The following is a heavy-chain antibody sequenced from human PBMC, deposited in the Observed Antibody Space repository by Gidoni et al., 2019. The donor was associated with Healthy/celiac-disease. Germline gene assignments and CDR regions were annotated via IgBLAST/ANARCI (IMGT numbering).Heavy chain of an antibody. J-gene: IGHJ4*02. V-gene: IGHV4-34*01. CDR2: INNSGST. D-gene: IGHD1-26*01. CDR1: GGSFSGYY. Sequence: QVQLQQWGAGLLKPSETLSLTCAVYGGSFSGYYWSWIRPPPGKGLEWIGEINNSGSTNYNPSFKSRVTIAVDTSKNQFSLKLSAVTAADTAVYYCAREKRATKDYWGQGTLVTVSS. CDR3: AREKRATKDY.